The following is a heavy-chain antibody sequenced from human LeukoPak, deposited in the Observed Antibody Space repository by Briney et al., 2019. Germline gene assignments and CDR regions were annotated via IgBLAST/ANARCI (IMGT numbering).Heavy chain of an antibody. CDR1: GFTFSSYS. CDR2: ISSSSSTI. D-gene: IGHD3-22*01. CDR3: ARDKSSGPSGDY. V-gene: IGHV3-48*01. Sequence: GALRLSCAASGFTFSSYSMNWVRQAPGKGLEWVSYISSSSSTIYYADSVKGRFTISRDNAKNSLYLQMNSLRAEDTAVYYCARDKSSGPSGDYWGQGTLVTVSP. J-gene: IGHJ4*02.